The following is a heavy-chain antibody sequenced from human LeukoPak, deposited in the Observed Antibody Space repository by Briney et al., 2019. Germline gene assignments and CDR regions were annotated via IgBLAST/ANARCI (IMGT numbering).Heavy chain of an antibody. CDR1: GYTFTSYG. CDR2: ISAYNGNT. CDR3: ARGRRDYYGSGSSKKRSYYYYYMDV. Sequence: ASVKVSCKASGYTFTSYGISWVRQAPGQGLEWMGWISAYNGNTNYAQKLQGRVTMTRNTSISTAYMELSSLRSEDTAVYYCARGRRDYYGSGSSKKRSYYYYYMDVWGKGTTVTVSS. V-gene: IGHV1-18*01. D-gene: IGHD3-10*01. J-gene: IGHJ6*03.